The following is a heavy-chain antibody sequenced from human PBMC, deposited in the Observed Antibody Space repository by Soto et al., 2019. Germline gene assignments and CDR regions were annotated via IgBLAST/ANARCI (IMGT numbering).Heavy chain of an antibody. CDR2: ISAYNGNT. CDR3: ARDQTYIVLMVCAPRGAFDI. Sequence: ASVKVSCKASGYTFTSYGISWVRQDTGQGLEWMGWISAYNGNTNYAQKLQGRVTMTTDTSTSTAYMELRSLRSDDTAVYYCARDQTYIVLMVCAPRGAFDIWGQGTMVTVSS. CDR1: GYTFTSYG. V-gene: IGHV1-18*01. D-gene: IGHD2-8*01. J-gene: IGHJ3*02.